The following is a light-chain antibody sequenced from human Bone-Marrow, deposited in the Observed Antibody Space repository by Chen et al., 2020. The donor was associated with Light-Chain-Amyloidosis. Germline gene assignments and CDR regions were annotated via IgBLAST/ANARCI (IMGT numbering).Light chain of an antibody. Sequence: QSALTQPASVSGSPGQSITISCTGTSSYVGGDNHVSWYQQHPDKAPKLMIYEVTNRPSWVHDRFAGSKSVITAPLTISGLQTKDEADYFCSSYTITNTLVFGSGTRVTVL. V-gene: IGLV2-14*01. CDR1: SSYVGGDNH. J-gene: IGLJ1*01. CDR2: EVT. CDR3: SSYTITNTLV.